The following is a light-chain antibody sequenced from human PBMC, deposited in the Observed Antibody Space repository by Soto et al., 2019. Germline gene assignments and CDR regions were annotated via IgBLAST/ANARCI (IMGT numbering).Light chain of an antibody. Sequence: EIVMTQSPAALSLSPGEGVTLSCRASQSVGRSLAWYQQRPGQAPRLLIYGASTRATGTPVRFSGIGSGTEFTLTISSLQSEDFVVYYCHQYYELPLTFGVGTKVDIK. CDR3: HQYYELPLT. CDR2: GAS. V-gene: IGKV3D-15*01. CDR1: QSVGRS. J-gene: IGKJ4*01.